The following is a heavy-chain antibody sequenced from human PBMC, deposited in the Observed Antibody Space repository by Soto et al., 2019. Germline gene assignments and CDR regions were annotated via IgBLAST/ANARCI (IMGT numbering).Heavy chain of an antibody. V-gene: IGHV4-59*08. D-gene: IGHD6-13*01. CDR2: IYYTGST. Sequence: PSETLSLTCTVSGGSMSLYYWNWIRQPPGKGLEWIGFIYYTGSTNYNPSLKSRTTISVDTSKNQFSLKLSSVTAADTAVYYCARLSKAGGTDYWGQGTTVTVSS. J-gene: IGHJ4*03. CDR1: GGSMSLYY. CDR3: ARLSKAGGTDY.